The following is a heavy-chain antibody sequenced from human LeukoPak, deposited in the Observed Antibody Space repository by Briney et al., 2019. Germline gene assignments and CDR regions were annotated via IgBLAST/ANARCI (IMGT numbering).Heavy chain of an antibody. D-gene: IGHD3-16*02. J-gene: IGHJ4*02. CDR1: GGSISSGGYY. Sequence: SQTLSLTCTASGGSISSGGYYWSWIRQHPGKGLEWIGSIYYSGSTYYNPSLKSRVTISVDTSKNQFSLKLSSVTAADTAVYYCASRGIQGFGGVIVPLPFDYWGQGTLVTVSS. CDR2: IYYSGST. CDR3: ASRGIQGFGGVIVPLPFDY. V-gene: IGHV4-30-2*03.